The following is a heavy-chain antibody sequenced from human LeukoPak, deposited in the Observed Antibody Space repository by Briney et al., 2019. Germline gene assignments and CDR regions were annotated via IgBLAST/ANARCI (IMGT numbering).Heavy chain of an antibody. V-gene: IGHV1-18*01. CDR1: GYTFTSYG. J-gene: IGHJ6*03. Sequence: ASVKVSCKASGYTFTSYGIRWVRQAPGQGLEWMGWISAYNGNTNYAQKLQGRVTMTTDTSTSTAYMELRSLRSDDTAVYYCARDRYYGSARGLYYYYYYMDVWGKGTTVTISS. CDR2: ISAYNGNT. CDR3: ARDRYYGSARGLYYYYYYMDV. D-gene: IGHD3-10*01.